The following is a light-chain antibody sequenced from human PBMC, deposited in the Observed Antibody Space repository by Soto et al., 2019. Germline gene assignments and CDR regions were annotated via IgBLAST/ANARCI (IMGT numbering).Light chain of an antibody. J-gene: IGLJ1*01. Sequence: QSALTQPPSASGSPGQSVTISCTGTSSDVGGYNYVSWYQQHPDKAPKLIIYEVSKRPSGVPDRFSGSKSGNTASLTISGLQAQDEADYYCSSYTSSSTGDVFGTGTKLTVL. CDR1: SSDVGGYNY. V-gene: IGLV2-8*01. CDR2: EVS. CDR3: SSYTSSSTGDV.